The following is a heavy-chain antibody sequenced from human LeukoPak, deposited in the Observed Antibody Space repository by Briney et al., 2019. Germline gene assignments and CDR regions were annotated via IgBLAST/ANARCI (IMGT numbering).Heavy chain of an antibody. J-gene: IGHJ6*03. CDR1: GGTFSSYA. V-gene: IGHV1-69*13. Sequence: PVKVSCKASGGTFSSYAISWVRQAPGQGLEWMGGIIPIFGTANYAQKFQGRVTITADESTSTAYMELSSLRSEDTAVYYCARDAGYSYNYYYYMDVWGKGTTVTVSS. CDR3: ARDAGYSYNYYYYMDV. D-gene: IGHD5-18*01. CDR2: IIPIFGTA.